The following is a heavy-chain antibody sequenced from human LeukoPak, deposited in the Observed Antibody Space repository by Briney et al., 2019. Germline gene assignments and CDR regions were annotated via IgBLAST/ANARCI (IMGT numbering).Heavy chain of an antibody. CDR1: GGSINSYH. CDR2: IYNSGST. Sequence: SETLSLTCTVSGGSINSYHWSWIRQPAGKGLEWIGRIYNSGSTIYSPSLKSRVTILLDTSKNHLSLKLSSVTAADTAVYYCATEGTGFDPWGQGTLVTVSS. J-gene: IGHJ5*02. V-gene: IGHV4-4*07. CDR3: ATEGTGFDP. D-gene: IGHD3/OR15-3a*01.